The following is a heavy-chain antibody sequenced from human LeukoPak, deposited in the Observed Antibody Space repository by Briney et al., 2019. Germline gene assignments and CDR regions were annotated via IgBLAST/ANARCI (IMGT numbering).Heavy chain of an antibody. V-gene: IGHV4-59*01. Sequence: SETLSLTCTVSGGSISSYYWSWIRQPPGKGLEWIGYICYSGSTNYNPSLKSRVTISVDTSKNQFSLKLSSVTAADTAVYYCARAGLDSDAFDIWGQGTMVTVSS. CDR2: ICYSGST. CDR3: ARAGLDSDAFDI. D-gene: IGHD3/OR15-3a*01. J-gene: IGHJ3*02. CDR1: GGSISSYY.